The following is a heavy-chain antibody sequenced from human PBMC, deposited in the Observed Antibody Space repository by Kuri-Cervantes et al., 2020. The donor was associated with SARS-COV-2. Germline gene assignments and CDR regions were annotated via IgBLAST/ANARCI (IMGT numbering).Heavy chain of an antibody. CDR3: ATGSVLYRSSVDWFDP. CDR1: GYTLTELS. Sequence: ASGKGTWKVSGYTLTELSMHWVRQAPGKGLEWMGGFDPEDGETIYAQKFQGRVTMTEDTSTDTAYMELSSLRSEDTAVYYWATGSVLYRSSVDWFDPWGQGTLVTVSS. J-gene: IGHJ5*02. CDR2: FDPEDGET. V-gene: IGHV1-24*01. D-gene: IGHD3-10*01.